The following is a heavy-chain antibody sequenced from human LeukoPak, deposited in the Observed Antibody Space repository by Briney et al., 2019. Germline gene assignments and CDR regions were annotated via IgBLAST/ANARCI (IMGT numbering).Heavy chain of an antibody. CDR1: GGSISTSNYY. Sequence: NSSETLSLTCTVSGGSISTSNYYWGWIRQPPGKGLEWIGNIFYSGSTYYSPSVKSRVTISVDTSKNQFSLKLNSVTAADTAVYYCARFYNAHDAFDIWGQGTMVTVSS. J-gene: IGHJ3*02. CDR3: ARFYNAHDAFDI. D-gene: IGHD3-10*01. CDR2: IFYSGST. V-gene: IGHV4-39*07.